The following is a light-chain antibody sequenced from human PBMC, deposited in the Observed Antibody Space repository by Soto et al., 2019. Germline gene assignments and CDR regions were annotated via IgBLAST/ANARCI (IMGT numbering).Light chain of an antibody. V-gene: IGKV3-15*01. Sequence: EILMTQSPATLSVSPGERATLSCRASQSISSNLVWYKQKPGQAPRLLIYGASTRATGIPASLSGSGSGTDFTLTISSMKSEDFAVYYCQQYHTRWTFGPGTKVDIK. CDR2: GAS. J-gene: IGKJ1*01. CDR1: QSISSN. CDR3: QQYHTRWT.